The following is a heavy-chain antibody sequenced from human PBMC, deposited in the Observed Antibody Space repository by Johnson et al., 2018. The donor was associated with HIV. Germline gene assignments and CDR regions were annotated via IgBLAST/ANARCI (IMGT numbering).Heavy chain of an antibody. CDR3: TTDPIAAAGPDAFDI. V-gene: IGHV3-30*03. CDR2: ISYDGSNK. D-gene: IGHD6-13*01. Sequence: QVQLVESGGGVVQPGRSLRLSCAASGFTFSSYDMHWVRQAPGKGLEWVAVISYDGSNKYYADSVTGRFTISRDNSKNTLYLQMNSLKTEDTAVYYCTTDPIAAAGPDAFDIWGQGTVVTVSS. J-gene: IGHJ3*02. CDR1: GFTFSSYD.